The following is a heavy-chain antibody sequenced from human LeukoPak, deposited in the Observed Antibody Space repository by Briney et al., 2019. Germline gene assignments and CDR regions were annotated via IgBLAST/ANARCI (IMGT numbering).Heavy chain of an antibody. Sequence: SETLSLTCTVSGGSISSSSYYWGWIRQPPGKGLEWIGSIYYSGSTYYNPSLKSRVTISVDTSKNQFSLKLSSVTAADTAVYYCARVEWLRFRRGYYFDYWGQGTLVSVSS. CDR1: GGSISSSSYY. CDR3: ARVEWLRFRRGYYFDY. CDR2: IYYSGST. V-gene: IGHV4-39*01. J-gene: IGHJ4*02. D-gene: IGHD5-12*01.